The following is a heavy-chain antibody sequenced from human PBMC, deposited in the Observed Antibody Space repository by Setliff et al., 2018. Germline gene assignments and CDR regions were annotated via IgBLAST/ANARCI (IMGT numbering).Heavy chain of an antibody. CDR2: FGMSGTT. D-gene: IGHD3-10*01. CDR1: GFTFSTST. V-gene: IGHV3-23*01. CDR3: TRDIGGREGY. Sequence: GGSLRLSCAASGFTFSTSTMSWVRQAPGKGLEWVSTFGMSGTTYYADSVKGRFTISRDNSKSTLYLQIDSLRAEDTAIYYCTRDIGGREGYWGQGTLVTVSS. J-gene: IGHJ4*02.